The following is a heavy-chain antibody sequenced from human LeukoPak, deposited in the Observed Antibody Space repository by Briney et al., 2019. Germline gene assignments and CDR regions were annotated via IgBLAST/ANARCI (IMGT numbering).Heavy chain of an antibody. V-gene: IGHV4-59*08. CDR3: ASSEWNYAR. CDR2: IHYSGNT. CDR1: GGSISSYY. J-gene: IGHJ4*02. D-gene: IGHD1-7*01. Sequence: KSSETLSLTCTVSGGSISSYYWSWMRQPPGKGLEWIGYIHYSGNTNCNPSLKSRVTISLGTSRTQFSLKLTSVTAADTAVYYCASSEWNYARWGQGMLVTVSS.